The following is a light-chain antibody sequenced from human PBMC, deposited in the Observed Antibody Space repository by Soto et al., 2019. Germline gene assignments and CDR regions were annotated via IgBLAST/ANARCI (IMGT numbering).Light chain of an antibody. CDR2: GAS. V-gene: IGKV1-39*01. J-gene: IGKJ1*01. Sequence: GERVTIPCRASLNIGDSLSWFQQKAGKPPTQLIYGASALQSGVPVRFSGSASGTDCTLTIRNMQREDVATYYCLQTYNLPRTLVQGTKVDI. CDR1: LNIGDS. CDR3: LQTYNLPRT.